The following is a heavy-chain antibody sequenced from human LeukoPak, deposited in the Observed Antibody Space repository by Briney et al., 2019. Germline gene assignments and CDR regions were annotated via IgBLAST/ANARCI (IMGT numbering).Heavy chain of an antibody. Sequence: GASVKVSCKASGYTFTSYAMHWVRQAPGQRLEWMGWINAGNGNTKYSQKFQGRVTITRDTSASTAYMELSSLRSEDTAVYYCASQDTSIAARLQIEYYCYYGMDVWGQGTTVTVSS. J-gene: IGHJ6*02. CDR1: GYTFTSYA. V-gene: IGHV1-3*01. CDR3: ASQDTSIAARLQIEYYCYYGMDV. CDR2: INAGNGNT. D-gene: IGHD6-6*01.